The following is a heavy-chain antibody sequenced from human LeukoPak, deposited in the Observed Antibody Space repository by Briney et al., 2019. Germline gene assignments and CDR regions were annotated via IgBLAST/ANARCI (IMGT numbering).Heavy chain of an antibody. V-gene: IGHV3-48*01. J-gene: IGHJ4*02. CDR3: ARDATIFGVVITDY. CDR1: GFTFSSYS. CDR2: ISSSSSTI. Sequence: PGGSLRLSCPASGFTFSSYSMNWIRQAPGKGLEWVSYISSSSSTIYYADSVKGRFTISRDNAKNSLYLQMNSLRAEDTAVYYCARDATIFGVVITDYWGQGTLVTVSS. D-gene: IGHD3-3*01.